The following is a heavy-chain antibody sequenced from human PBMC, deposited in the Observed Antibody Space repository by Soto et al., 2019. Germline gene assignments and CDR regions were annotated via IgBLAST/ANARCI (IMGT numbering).Heavy chain of an antibody. D-gene: IGHD4-17*01. CDR1: GGSFSGYY. CDR3: ARAHRTTVTNPYYYYYMDV. Sequence: SETLSLTCAVYGGSFSGYYWSWIRQPPGKGLEWIGEINHSGSTNYNPSLKSRVTISVDTSKNQFSLKLSSVTAADTAVYYCARAHRTTVTNPYYYYYMDVWGKGTTVTVSS. CDR2: INHSGST. J-gene: IGHJ6*03. V-gene: IGHV4-34*01.